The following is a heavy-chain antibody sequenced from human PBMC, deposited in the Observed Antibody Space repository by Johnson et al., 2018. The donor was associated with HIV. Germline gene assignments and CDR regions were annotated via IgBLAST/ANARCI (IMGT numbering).Heavy chain of an antibody. CDR2: IKQDGSEK. V-gene: IGHV3-7*01. J-gene: IGHJ3*02. CDR1: GFTFNSYW. D-gene: IGHD3-22*01. Sequence: VQLVESGGGLVQPGGSLRLSCAASGFTFNSYWMSWVRQAPGKGLEWVANIKQDGSEKYYVDSVKGRFTLSRDNAKNSLYLQMNSLRAEDTAVYYCARGDYYDSSGYFSDAFDIWGQGTMVTVSS. CDR3: ARGDYYDSSGYFSDAFDI.